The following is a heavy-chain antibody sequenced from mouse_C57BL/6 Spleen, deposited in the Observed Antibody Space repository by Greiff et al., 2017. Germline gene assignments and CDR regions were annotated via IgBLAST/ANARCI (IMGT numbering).Heavy chain of an antibody. Sequence: EVQLQQSGPELVKPGASVKISCTASGYSFTGYYMNWVKQSPEQSLEWIGEINPGTGGTNYNQKFKAKATLTAAKSSSTAYMQLKSLTSGDSAVYDGAESGYYSSGRYDYWGQGTTLTVSA. V-gene: IGHV1-42*01. J-gene: IGHJ2*01. CDR1: GYSFTGYY. CDR2: INPGTGGT. D-gene: IGHD1-1*01. CDR3: AESGYYSSGRYDY.